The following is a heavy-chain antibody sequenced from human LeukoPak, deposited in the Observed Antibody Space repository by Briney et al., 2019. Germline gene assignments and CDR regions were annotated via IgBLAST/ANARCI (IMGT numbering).Heavy chain of an antibody. CDR2: ISYHGSNK. J-gene: IGHJ4*02. Sequence: GGSLRLSCAASGFTFSSYGMNWVRQPPGKGLEGVAVISYHGSNKYYADSVKGRFTISRDNSKNTLYLQMNSLRAEDTAMYYCAKGHSSGWYYFDYWGQGTLVTVSS. D-gene: IGHD6-19*01. CDR1: GFTFSSYG. CDR3: AKGHSSGWYYFDY. V-gene: IGHV3-30*18.